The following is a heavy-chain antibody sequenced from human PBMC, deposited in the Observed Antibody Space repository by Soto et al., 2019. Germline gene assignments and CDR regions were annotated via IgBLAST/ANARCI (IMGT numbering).Heavy chain of an antibody. V-gene: IGHV3-53*01. CDR1: GFTVSNNY. J-gene: IGHJ4*02. D-gene: IGHD6-13*01. Sequence: EVQLVESGGGLIQPGGSLRLSCEASGFTVSNNYMTWVRQAPGKGLEWVSAIYSGGSTYYADSVKGRFTISRDNSKNTLYLQMNSLRAEDTAVYYCAKARSAAAGLFDYWGQGTLVTVSS. CDR2: IYSGGST. CDR3: AKARSAAAGLFDY.